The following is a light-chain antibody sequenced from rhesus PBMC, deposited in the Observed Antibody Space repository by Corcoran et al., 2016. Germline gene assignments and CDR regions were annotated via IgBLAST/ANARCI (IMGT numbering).Light chain of an antibody. J-gene: IGKJ2*01. CDR3: QHGYGTPYS. V-gene: IGKV1-74*01. CDR1: ENVNNY. CDR2: KAS. Sequence: DIQMTQSPSSLSASVGDRVTITCRASENVNNYLNWYQQKPGKAPKLLIYKASTLQSGVPSRFSGSGSGTDYTFTISSLQPEDVATYYCQHGYGTPYSFGQGTKGEIK.